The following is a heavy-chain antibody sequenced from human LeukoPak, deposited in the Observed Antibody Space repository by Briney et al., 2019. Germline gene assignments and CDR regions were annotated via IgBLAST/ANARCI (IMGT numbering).Heavy chain of an antibody. J-gene: IGHJ6*02. CDR3: ARVGGGSSWYDTLYYYYGMDV. CDR2: ISYDGSNK. Sequence: GRSLRLSCAASGFTFSSYAMHWVRPAPGEGLEWVAVISYDGSNKYYADSVKGRFTISRDNSKNTLYLQMNSLRAEDTAVYYCARVGGGSSWYDTLYYYYGMDVWGQGTTVTVSS. CDR1: GFTFSSYA. D-gene: IGHD6-13*01. V-gene: IGHV3-30-3*01.